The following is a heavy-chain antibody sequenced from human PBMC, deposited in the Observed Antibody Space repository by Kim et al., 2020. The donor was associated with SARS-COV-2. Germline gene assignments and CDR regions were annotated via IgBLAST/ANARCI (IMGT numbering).Heavy chain of an antibody. CDR1: GGSFSDYN. J-gene: IGHJ6*02. D-gene: IGHD2-8*02. V-gene: IGHV4-34*01. CDR3: ARGRAGVAPAPVLGLGPYYDYDAMDV. CDR2: INHSGST. Sequence: SETLSLTCAVYGGSFSDYNWSWIRQPHGKGLEWIGEINHSGSTKLSPSLKSRITISVDTSKSQFSLRLKSMTATDTAVYYCARGRAGVAPAPVLGLGPYYDYDAMDVWGQGTPVAVSS.